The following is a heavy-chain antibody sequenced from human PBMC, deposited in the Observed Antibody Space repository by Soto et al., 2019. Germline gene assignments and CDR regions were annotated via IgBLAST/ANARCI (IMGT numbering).Heavy chain of an antibody. CDR1: GYTLTELS. CDR3: ATGPLELGATTGGLGTGGFDYYYGMDV. D-gene: IGHD1-26*01. J-gene: IGHJ6*02. CDR2: FDPEDGET. V-gene: IGHV1-24*01. Sequence: ASVKVSCKVSGYTLTELSMHWMRQAPGKGLEWMGGFDPEDGETIYAQKFQGRVTMTEDTSTDTAYMELSSLRSEDTAVYYCATGPLELGATTGGLGTGGFDYYYGMDVWGQGTTVTVSS.